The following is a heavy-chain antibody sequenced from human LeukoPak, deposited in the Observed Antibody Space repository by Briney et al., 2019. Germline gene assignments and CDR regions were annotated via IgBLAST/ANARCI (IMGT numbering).Heavy chain of an antibody. Sequence: GGSLRLSCAASGFTCSSYSMNWVRQAPGKGLEWVSSISSSSSYIYYADSVKGRFTISRDNAKNSLYLQMNSLRAEDTAVYYCARAVGATTHPFDYWGQGTLVTVSS. CDR3: ARAVGATTHPFDY. V-gene: IGHV3-21*01. D-gene: IGHD1-26*01. J-gene: IGHJ4*02. CDR2: ISSSSSYI. CDR1: GFTCSSYS.